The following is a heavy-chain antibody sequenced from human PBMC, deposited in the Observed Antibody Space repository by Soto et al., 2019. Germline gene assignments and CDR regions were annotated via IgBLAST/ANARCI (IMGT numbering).Heavy chain of an antibody. Sequence: SETLSLTCEVSGDSISSGDNSWSWVRQPPGKGLGWIGYIYRSGSSFFNPSLRSRLTMSVDTSKNHFSLRLYSVTAADTALYYCVRGLGYCSTTTCSEDWFDPWGPGILVTVSS. V-gene: IGHV4-30-2*01. J-gene: IGHJ5*02. D-gene: IGHD2-2*01. CDR2: IYRSGSS. CDR3: VRGLGYCSTTTCSEDWFDP. CDR1: GDSISSGDNS.